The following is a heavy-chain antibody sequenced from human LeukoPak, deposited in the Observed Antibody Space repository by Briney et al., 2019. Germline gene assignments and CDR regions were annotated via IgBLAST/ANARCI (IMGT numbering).Heavy chain of an antibody. CDR2: VDPEDGET. D-gene: IGHD1-14*01. CDR1: GYTFTDYY. Sequence: GATVKISCKASGYTFTDYYIHWVQQAPGKGLEWMGRVDPEDGETIYAENLQGRVTITADTSTDTANMELSSLRFEDTAVYYCATVTPTTSNWGQGTLVTVSS. J-gene: IGHJ4*02. V-gene: IGHV1-69-2*01. CDR3: ATVTPTTSN.